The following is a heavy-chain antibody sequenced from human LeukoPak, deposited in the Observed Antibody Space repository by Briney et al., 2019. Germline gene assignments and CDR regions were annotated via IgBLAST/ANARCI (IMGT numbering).Heavy chain of an antibody. J-gene: IGHJ6*02. CDR2: IKQDGSEK. CDR1: GFTFIYYA. Sequence: GGSLRLSCAASGFTFIYYAMSWVRQAPGKGLEWVANIKQDGSEKCYVDSVKGRFTISRDNAKNSLHLQMNSLRAEDTAVYYCARDRWELLSNSYHYCGLDVWGQGTTVTVSS. V-gene: IGHV3-7*01. D-gene: IGHD2-15*01. CDR3: ARDRWELLSNSYHYCGLDV.